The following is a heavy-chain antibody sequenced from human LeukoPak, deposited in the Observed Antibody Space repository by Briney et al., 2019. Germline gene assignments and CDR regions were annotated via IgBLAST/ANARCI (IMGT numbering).Heavy chain of an antibody. D-gene: IGHD4-17*01. Sequence: GGSLRLSCAASGYTFSSYAMSGVRQAPGKGVEWVSAISGSGGSTYYADSVKGRFTISRDNSKNTLYLQMNSLRAEDTAVYYCAKGGDGDYTRRTYFDYWGQGTLVTVSS. V-gene: IGHV3-23*01. J-gene: IGHJ4*02. CDR1: GYTFSSYA. CDR3: AKGGDGDYTRRTYFDY. CDR2: ISGSGGST.